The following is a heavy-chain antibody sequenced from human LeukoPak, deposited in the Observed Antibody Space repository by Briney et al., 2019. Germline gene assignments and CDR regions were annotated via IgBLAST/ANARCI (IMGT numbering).Heavy chain of an antibody. CDR1: GFTVSSNY. D-gene: IGHD3-3*01. V-gene: IGHV3-66*02. CDR2: IYSGGST. J-gene: IGHJ5*02. Sequence: GGSLRLSCAASGFTVSSNYMSWVRQAPGKGLEWVSVIYSGGSTYYADSVKGRFTISRDNSKNTLYLQMNNLRAEDTAVYYCARGGYYDFWSGLNDNWFDPWGQGTLVTVSS. CDR3: ARGGYYDFWSGLNDNWFDP.